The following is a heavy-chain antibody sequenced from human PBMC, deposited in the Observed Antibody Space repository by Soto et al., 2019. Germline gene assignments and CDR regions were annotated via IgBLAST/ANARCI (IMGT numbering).Heavy chain of an antibody. Sequence: GESLRISCKGSGYSFTSYWISGVRQMPGKGLEWMGRIDPSDSYTNYSPSFQGHVTISADKSISTAYLQWSSLKASDTAMYYCARRIYYYDSSTSGNWFDPWGQGTLVTVSS. J-gene: IGHJ5*02. CDR2: IDPSDSYT. D-gene: IGHD3-22*01. CDR3: ARRIYYYDSSTSGNWFDP. V-gene: IGHV5-10-1*01. CDR1: GYSFTSYW.